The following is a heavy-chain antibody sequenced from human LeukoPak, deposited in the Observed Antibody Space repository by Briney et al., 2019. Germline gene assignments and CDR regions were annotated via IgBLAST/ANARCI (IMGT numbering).Heavy chain of an antibody. V-gene: IGHV4-39*07. D-gene: IGHD3-22*01. CDR1: GGSISSSSYY. J-gene: IGHJ5*02. CDR3: AREITMIVVALWGDWFDP. Sequence: SETLSLTCTVSGGSISSSSYYWGWIRQPPGKGLEWIGSIYYSGSTYYNPSLKSRVTISVDTSKNQFSLKLSSVTAADTAVYYCAREITMIVVALWGDWFDPWGQGTLVTVSS. CDR2: IYYSGST.